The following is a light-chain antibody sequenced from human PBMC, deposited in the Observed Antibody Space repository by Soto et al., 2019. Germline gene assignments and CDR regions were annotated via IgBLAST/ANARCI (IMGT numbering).Light chain of an antibody. J-gene: IGKJ1*01. Sequence: VMTQYPATLAVSPWGRCTLSCRSSQSISGTLAWYQQKPGQAPRLLIYGASTRATSFPARFSGSGSGTDFTLTISILQPEDFATYYCQQSYSTPPWTFCEVTKVDIK. CDR2: GAS. V-gene: IGKV3-15*01. CDR1: QSISGT. CDR3: QQSYSTPPWT.